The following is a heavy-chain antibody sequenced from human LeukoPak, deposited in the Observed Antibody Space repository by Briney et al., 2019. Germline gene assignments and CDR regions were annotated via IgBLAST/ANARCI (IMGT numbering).Heavy chain of an antibody. CDR3: ARGREIHGGSDTKLDDY. J-gene: IGHJ4*02. CDR2: ISPSSGDT. D-gene: IGHD3-10*01. Sequence: ASVKVSCKASGYSFTDYYMHWVRQAPGQGLEWMGCISPSSGDTSYAQKFQGRVTMTRDTSINTVDMDLSGLTSDDTAVFYCARGREIHGGSDTKLDDYWGQGTLVTVSS. V-gene: IGHV1-2*02. CDR1: GYSFTDYY.